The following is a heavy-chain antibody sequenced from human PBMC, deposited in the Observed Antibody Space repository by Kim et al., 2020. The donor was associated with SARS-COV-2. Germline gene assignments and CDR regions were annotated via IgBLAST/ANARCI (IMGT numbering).Heavy chain of an antibody. V-gene: IGHV1-69*04. CDR2: A. Sequence: ANYAQKFQGRVTITADKSTSTAYMELSSLRSEDTAVYYCARGMEGYGMDVWGQGTTVTVSS. D-gene: IGHD1-1*01. J-gene: IGHJ6*02. CDR3: ARGMEGYGMDV.